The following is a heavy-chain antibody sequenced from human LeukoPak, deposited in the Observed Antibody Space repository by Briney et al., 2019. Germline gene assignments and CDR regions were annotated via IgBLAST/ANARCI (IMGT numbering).Heavy chain of an antibody. V-gene: IGHV1-69*13. CDR2: IIPIFGTV. CDR3: ARDGYGDFWSGYSGV. CDR1: GGTFSSYA. D-gene: IGHD3-3*01. J-gene: IGHJ6*04. Sequence: GASVKVSCKASGGTFSSYAISWVRQAPGQGLEWMGGIIPIFGTVNYAQKFQGRVTITADESTSTAYMELSSLRSEDTAVYYCARDGYGDFWSGYSGVWGKGTTVTVSS.